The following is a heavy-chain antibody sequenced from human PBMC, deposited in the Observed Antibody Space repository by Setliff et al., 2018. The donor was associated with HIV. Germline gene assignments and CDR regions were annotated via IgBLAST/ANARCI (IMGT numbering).Heavy chain of an antibody. CDR2: VYHGGTT. D-gene: IGHD3-3*01. J-gene: IGHJ4*02. Sequence: PSETLSLTCEVSGYSITSGYYWGWIRQFPGTGLQWIGRVYHGGTTNYNPTLKSRVTISTDASKNQFSLKLESVSAADTAVYFCARDRALRFSQSPSSHYFDYWGLGTMVTVSS. CDR1: GYSITSGYY. CDR3: ARDRALRFSQSPSSHYFDY. V-gene: IGHV4-38-2*01.